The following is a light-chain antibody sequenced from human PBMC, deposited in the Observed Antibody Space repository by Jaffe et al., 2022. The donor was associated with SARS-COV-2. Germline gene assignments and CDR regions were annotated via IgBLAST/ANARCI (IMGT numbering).Light chain of an antibody. CDR1: KLGDKY. CDR2: QDN. J-gene: IGLJ2*01. Sequence: SYELAQPPSVSVSPGQTTSITCSGDKLGDKYVCWYQQKPGQSPVLVIYQDNKRPSGVPERFSGSNSGNTATLTISETQSVDEADYYCQAWDSSTVIFGGGTKLTVL. CDR3: QAWDSSTVI. V-gene: IGLV3-1*01.